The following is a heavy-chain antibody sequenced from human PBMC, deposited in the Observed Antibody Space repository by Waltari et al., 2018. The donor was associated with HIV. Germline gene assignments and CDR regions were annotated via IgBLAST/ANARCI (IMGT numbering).Heavy chain of an antibody. D-gene: IGHD3-10*01. CDR3: AHSRITMVRGVIITRDPRDNWFDP. CDR2: IYWNDDK. CDR1: GFSLSTSGVG. Sequence: QITLKESGPTLVKPTQTLTLTCTFSGFSLSTSGVGVGWIRQPPGKALEWLALIYWNDDKRYSPSLKSRLTITKDTSKNQVVLTMTNMDPVDTATYYCAHSRITMVRGVIITRDPRDNWFDPWGQGTLVTVSS. V-gene: IGHV2-5*01. J-gene: IGHJ5*02.